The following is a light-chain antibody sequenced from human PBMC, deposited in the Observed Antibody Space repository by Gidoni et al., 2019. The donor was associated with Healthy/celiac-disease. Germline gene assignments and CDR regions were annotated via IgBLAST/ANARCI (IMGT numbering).Light chain of an antibody. CDR1: QSISSY. CDR3: QQSYSTPMYT. V-gene: IGKV1-39*01. J-gene: IGKJ2*01. Sequence: DIQMTQSPSSLSASVGDRVTITCRASQSISSYLNWYQQKPGKAPKLLIYAASSLQSGVPSRFSGSGSGTDFNLTISSLQPEDVATYYCQQSYSTPMYTFGQGTKLEIK. CDR2: AAS.